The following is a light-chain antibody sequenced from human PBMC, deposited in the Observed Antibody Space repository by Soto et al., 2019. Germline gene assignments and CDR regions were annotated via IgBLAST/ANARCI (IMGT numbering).Light chain of an antibody. CDR1: QGISSA. CDR2: DAS. Sequence: AIQLTQSPSSLSASVGDRVTITCRASQGISSALAWYQQKPGKAPKLLIYDASSLESGVPSRFSGSGSGTDFTLTISSLQPEDFATYYCQQFNSYPHSYTFGQGTKPEIK. V-gene: IGKV1-13*02. J-gene: IGKJ2*01. CDR3: QQFNSYPHSYT.